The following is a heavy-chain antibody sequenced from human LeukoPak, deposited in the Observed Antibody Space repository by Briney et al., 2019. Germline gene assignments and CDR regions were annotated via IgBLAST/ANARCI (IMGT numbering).Heavy chain of an antibody. CDR3: ARARSPSSGYLLRDHNWFDP. D-gene: IGHD3-22*01. CDR1: GGTFTSYA. Sequence: ASVKVSCKASGGTFTSYAISWVRQAPGQGLEWMGGIIPIFGTANYAQKVQGRVMITTDESTTTAYMELSSLRSEDTAVYYCARARSPSSGYLLRDHNWFDPWGQGTLVTVSS. V-gene: IGHV1-69*05. CDR2: IIPIFGTA. J-gene: IGHJ5*02.